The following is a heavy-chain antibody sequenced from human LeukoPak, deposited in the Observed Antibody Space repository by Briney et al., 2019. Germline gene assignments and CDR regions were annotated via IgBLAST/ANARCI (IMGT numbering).Heavy chain of an antibody. J-gene: IGHJ2*01. CDR1: GFTFSSYG. D-gene: IGHD1-26*01. CDR3: AKVGATLWYFDL. CDR2: ISDSGGAT. V-gene: IGHV3-23*01. Sequence: GGSLRLSCAASGFTFSSYGMSWVRQAPGKGLEWVSAISDSGGATHYADSVKGRFTISRDNSKNTLYLQMNSLRVEDTAVYYCAKVGATLWYFDLWGRGTLVTVSS.